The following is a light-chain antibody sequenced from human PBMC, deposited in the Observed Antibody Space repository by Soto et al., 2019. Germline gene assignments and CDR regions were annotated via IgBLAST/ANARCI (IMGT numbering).Light chain of an antibody. V-gene: IGLV1-40*01. J-gene: IGLJ2*01. CDR1: SSNIGAGYD. CDR2: RNS. Sequence: QSVLTQPPSVSGAPGQRVTISCTGSSSNIGAGYDVHWYQQLPGTAPKLLIYRNSNRPSGVPDRFSGSKSGTSASLAITGLQAEDEADYYCAAWDDSLNAVVFGGGTKLTVL. CDR3: AAWDDSLNAVV.